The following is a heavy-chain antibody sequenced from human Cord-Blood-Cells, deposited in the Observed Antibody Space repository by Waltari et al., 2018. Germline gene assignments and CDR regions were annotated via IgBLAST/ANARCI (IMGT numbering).Heavy chain of an antibody. CDR2: INPNSGGT. J-gene: IGHJ3*02. Sequence: QVQLVQSGAEVKKPGASVKVYCKASGYTLTGYYMHWVRQAPGQGLEWMGWINPNSGGTNYAQKFQGRVTMTRDTSISTAYMELSRLRSDDTAVYYCARDGCSSTSCYAFDIWGQGTMVTVSS. CDR3: ARDGCSSTSCYAFDI. D-gene: IGHD2-2*01. CDR1: GYTLTGYY. V-gene: IGHV1-2*02.